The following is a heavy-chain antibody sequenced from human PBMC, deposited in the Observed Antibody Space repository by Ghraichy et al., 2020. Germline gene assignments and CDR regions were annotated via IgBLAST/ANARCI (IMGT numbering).Heavy chain of an antibody. CDR3: AANSYYDTSAFWRFEY. D-gene: IGHD3-22*01. V-gene: IGHV3-23*01. CDR2: ISDTGDST. Sequence: GGSLRLSCEASGFTFTNYSMNWVRQPPGKGLEWVSTISDTGDSTYYADSVRGRFTISRDDSKNTVHLQMNSLRAGDSAVYYCAANSYYDTSAFWRFEYWGQGILVAVSS. J-gene: IGHJ4*02. CDR1: GFTFTNYS.